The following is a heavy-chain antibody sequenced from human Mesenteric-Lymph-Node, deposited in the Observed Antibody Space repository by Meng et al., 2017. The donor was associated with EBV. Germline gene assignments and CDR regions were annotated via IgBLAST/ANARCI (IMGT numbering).Heavy chain of an antibody. CDR2: ISGYTGNT. J-gene: IGHJ4*02. CDR1: GYTFINYG. V-gene: IGHV1-18*01. CDR3: ARDGVEPVAAY. D-gene: IGHD6-19*01. Sequence: QVQLVQFGAEVKKPGASVKVSCKASGYTFINYGISWVRQAPGQGLEWMGWISGYTGNTKYAEKVQGRVTMTTDTSTSTAYMELGSLRSNDTAVYYCARDGVEPVAAYWGQGTLVTASS.